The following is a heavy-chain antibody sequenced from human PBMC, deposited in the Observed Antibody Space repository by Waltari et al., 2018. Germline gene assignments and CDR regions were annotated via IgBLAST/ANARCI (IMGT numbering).Heavy chain of an antibody. J-gene: IGHJ4*02. CDR1: GGSVSSGSYY. Sequence: QVQLQESGPGLVKPSETLSLTCTVSGGSVSSGSYYWSWIRQPPGKGLEWIGYIYYSGSTNHNPSLKSRVTISVDTSKNQFSLKLSAVTAADTAVYYCARDTRVGATEDWGQGTLVTVSS. D-gene: IGHD1-26*01. V-gene: IGHV4-61*01. CDR2: IYYSGST. CDR3: ARDTRVGATED.